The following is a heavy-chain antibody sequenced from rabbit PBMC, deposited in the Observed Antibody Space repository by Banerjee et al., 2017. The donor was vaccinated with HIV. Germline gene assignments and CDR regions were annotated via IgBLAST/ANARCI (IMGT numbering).Heavy chain of an antibody. V-gene: IGHV1S45*01. D-gene: IGHD4-1*01. J-gene: IGHJ4*01. CDR2: INTSSGNT. Sequence: QEQLEESGGGLVQPEGSLILTCKASGFSFSNKYVMCWVRQAPGKGLEWIACINTSSGNTVYASWAKGRFTISKTSSTTVTLQMTSLTAADTATYFCARDVYRSGWNGDFNLWGQGTLVTVS. CDR1: GFSFSNKYV. CDR3: ARDVYRSGWNGDFNL.